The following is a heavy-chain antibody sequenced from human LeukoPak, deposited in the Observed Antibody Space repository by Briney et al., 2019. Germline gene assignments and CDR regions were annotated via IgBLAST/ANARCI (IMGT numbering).Heavy chain of an antibody. CDR2: INSDGSST. CDR1: GFTFSSYW. CDR3: ARGYFDWLSPSYNWFDP. D-gene: IGHD3-9*01. V-gene: IGHV3-74*01. J-gene: IGHJ5*02. Sequence: GGSLRLACAASGFTFSSYWMHWVRQAPGKGLVWVSRINSDGSSTSYADSVKGRFTISRDNAKNTLYLQMNSLRAEDTAVYYCARGYFDWLSPSYNWFDPWGQGTLVTVSS.